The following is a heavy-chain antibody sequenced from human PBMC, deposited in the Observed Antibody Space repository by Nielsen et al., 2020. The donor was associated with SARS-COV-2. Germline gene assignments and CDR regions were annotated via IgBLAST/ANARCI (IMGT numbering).Heavy chain of an antibody. Sequence: SETLSLTCIVSGDSISSSSYYWGWIRQPPGKGLEWIGNSSYSGSTYYNPSLKSRFTIALDTSKNQFSLKLSSVTAADTAIYYCARTHDYSNYDYWGQGTLVTVSS. J-gene: IGHJ4*02. CDR3: ARTHDYSNYDY. D-gene: IGHD4-11*01. CDR2: SSYSGST. V-gene: IGHV4-39*01. CDR1: GDSISSSSYY.